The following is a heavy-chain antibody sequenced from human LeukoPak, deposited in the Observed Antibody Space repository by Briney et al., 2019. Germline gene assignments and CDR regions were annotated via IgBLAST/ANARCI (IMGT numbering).Heavy chain of an antibody. V-gene: IGHV3-7*01. J-gene: IGHJ4*02. CDR2: IKRDGSQK. CDR3: ARRQGSYFDTSGYFYG. D-gene: IGHD3-22*01. CDR1: RFSFSSNW. Sequence: PGGSLRLSCAAPRFSFSSNWMGWVRQAPGKGLEWVAHIKRDGSQKYYVDSVKGRFTISRDNAKNSLYLQMNSLRAEDSAVYYCARRQGSYFDTSGYFYGWGQGTLVTVSS.